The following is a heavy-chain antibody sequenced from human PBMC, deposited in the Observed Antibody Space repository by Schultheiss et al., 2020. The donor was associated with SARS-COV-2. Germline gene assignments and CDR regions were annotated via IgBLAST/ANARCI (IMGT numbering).Heavy chain of an antibody. Sequence: GSLRLSCAVYGGSFSGYYWSWIRQPPGKGLEWIGSIYYSGSTNYNPSLKSRVTISVDTSKNQFSLKLSSVTAADTAVYYCAMALLVRGVMGWFDPWGQGTLVTVSS. CDR2: IYYSGST. J-gene: IGHJ5*02. D-gene: IGHD3-10*01. CDR3: AMALLVRGVMGWFDP. V-gene: IGHV4-34*01. CDR1: GGSFSGYY.